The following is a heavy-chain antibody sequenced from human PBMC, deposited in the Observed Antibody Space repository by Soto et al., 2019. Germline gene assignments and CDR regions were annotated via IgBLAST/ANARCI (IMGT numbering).Heavy chain of an antibody. Sequence: GGSLRLSCAASGFTFSNAWMNWVRQAPGKGLEWVGRIKSKTNGGKTDDAAPVKGRFTISRDDSKNTLYLQMNSLKTEDTAVYYCTTDIIQLWPPVWAFDIWGQGTMVTVSS. CDR3: TTDIIQLWPPVWAFDI. J-gene: IGHJ3*02. CDR2: IKSKTNGGKT. CDR1: GFTFSNAW. D-gene: IGHD5-18*01. V-gene: IGHV3-15*07.